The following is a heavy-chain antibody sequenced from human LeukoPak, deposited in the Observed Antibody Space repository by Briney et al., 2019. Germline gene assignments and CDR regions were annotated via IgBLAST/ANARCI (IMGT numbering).Heavy chain of an antibody. CDR2: ISGSSSSSDGGAK. Sequence: GGSLRLSCTASGFTFSTYSMNWVRQAPGRGLEWVSYISGSSSSSDGGAKQYADSVKGRFTISRDNSKNTLYLQMNSLRGEDTAVYYCARDRRYDILTGFSNFFDYWGQGTLVTVSS. D-gene: IGHD3-9*01. CDR3: ARDRRYDILTGFSNFFDY. V-gene: IGHV3-48*01. CDR1: GFTFSTYS. J-gene: IGHJ4*02.